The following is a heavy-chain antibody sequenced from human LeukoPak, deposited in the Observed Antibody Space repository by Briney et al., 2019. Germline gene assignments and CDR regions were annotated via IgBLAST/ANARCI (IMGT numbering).Heavy chain of an antibody. J-gene: IGHJ4*02. CDR3: ARDHMASSGYFDY. CDR2: ISSSSSYI. V-gene: IGHV3-21*01. Sequence: GGSLRLSCAASGFTFSSYSMNWVRQAPGKGLGWVSSISSSSSYIYYADSVKGRFTISRDNAKNSLYLQMNSLRAEDTAVYYCARDHMASSGYFDYWGQGTLVTVSS. CDR1: GFTFSSYS. D-gene: IGHD3-22*01.